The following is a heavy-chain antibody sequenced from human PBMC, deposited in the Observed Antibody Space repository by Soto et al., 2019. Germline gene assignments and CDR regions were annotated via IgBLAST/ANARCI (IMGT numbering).Heavy chain of an antibody. CDR2: ISAYNGNT. CDR1: GYTFTNYG. D-gene: IGHD3-10*01. J-gene: IGHJ4*02. CDR3: ATDSRDRFGELFTTDY. V-gene: IGHV1-18*01. Sequence: ASVKVSCKASGYTFTNYGITWVRQAPGQGLEWMGWISAYNGNTNYAQKFQGRVTLTTDTSASTAYMELRNLRSDDTAVFYCATDSRDRFGELFTTDYWGQGTLVTVSS.